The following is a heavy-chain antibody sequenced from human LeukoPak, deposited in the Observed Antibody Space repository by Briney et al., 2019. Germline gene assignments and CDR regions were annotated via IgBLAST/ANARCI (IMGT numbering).Heavy chain of an antibody. CDR2: INPSGGST. V-gene: IGHV1-46*01. J-gene: IGHJ4*02. CDR1: GGTFSSYA. Sequence: VASVKVSCKASGGTFSSYAISWVRQAPGQGLEWMGIINPSGGSTSYAQKFQGRVTMTRDTSTSTVYMELSSLRSEDTAVYYCAREFGGVYGDYFDYWGQGTLVTVSS. D-gene: IGHD5/OR15-5a*01. CDR3: AREFGGVYGDYFDY.